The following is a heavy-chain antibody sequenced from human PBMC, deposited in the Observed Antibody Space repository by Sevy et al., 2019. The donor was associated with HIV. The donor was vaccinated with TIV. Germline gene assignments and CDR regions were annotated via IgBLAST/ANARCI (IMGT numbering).Heavy chain of an antibody. CDR1: GFTFSSYS. Sequence: GGSLRLSCAASGFTFSSYSMNWVRQAPGKGLEWVSYISSSSSTIYYADSVKGRFTISRDNAKNSLYLQMNSLRAEDTAVYYCARVGRPYDYSNCDYWGQGTLVTVSS. J-gene: IGHJ4*02. CDR2: ISSSSSTI. CDR3: ARVGRPYDYSNCDY. D-gene: IGHD4-4*01. V-gene: IGHV3-48*01.